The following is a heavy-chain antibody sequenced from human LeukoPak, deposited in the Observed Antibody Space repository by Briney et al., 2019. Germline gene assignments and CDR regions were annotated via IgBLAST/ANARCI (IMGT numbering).Heavy chain of an antibody. V-gene: IGHV1-69*13. CDR2: IIPIFGTA. CDR3: ARYSYSEGCSSTSCSEGY. D-gene: IGHD2-2*01. J-gene: IGHJ4*02. Sequence: SVKVSCKASGGTFSSYAISWVRQAPGQGLEWMGGIIPIFGTANYAQKFQGRVTITADESTSTAYMELSSLRSEDTAVYYCARYSYSEGCSSTSCSEGYWGQGTLVTVSS. CDR1: GGTFSSYA.